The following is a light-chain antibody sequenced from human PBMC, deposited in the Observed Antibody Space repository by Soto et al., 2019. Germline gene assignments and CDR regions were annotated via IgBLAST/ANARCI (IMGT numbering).Light chain of an antibody. J-gene: IGLJ2*01. V-gene: IGLV2-14*01. CDR3: SSYTGSSINTVV. CDR2: EVS. Sequence: QSVLTQPASVSGSPGQSITISCTGTSSDVGKYSYVSWYQQHPAKAPKLMIFEVSNRPSGVSNRFSGSKSGNTASLTISGLQAEDEDDYYCSSYTGSSINTVVFGGGTKLTVL. CDR1: SSDVGKYSY.